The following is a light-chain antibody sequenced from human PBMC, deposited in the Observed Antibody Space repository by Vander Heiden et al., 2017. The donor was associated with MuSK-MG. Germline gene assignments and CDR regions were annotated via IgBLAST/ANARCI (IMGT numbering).Light chain of an antibody. CDR3: HQAYSFRYT. J-gene: IGKJ2*01. Sequence: DIQMTQSPSYVSASVGDRVTITCRASQGISSWLASYQQKPGKDPKLLIYAAARLQSAVPSTFSGSGSGTDFTQTISSLLLEDFATYYCHQAYSFRYTFGQGTKVEIK. V-gene: IGKV1-12*01. CDR1: QGISSW. CDR2: AAA.